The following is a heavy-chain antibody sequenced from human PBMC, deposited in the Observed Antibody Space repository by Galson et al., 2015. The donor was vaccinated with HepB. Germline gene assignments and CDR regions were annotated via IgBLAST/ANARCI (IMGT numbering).Heavy chain of an antibody. CDR1: GFTFSSYA. CDR2: ISVSGGST. CDR3: AKDPGDPYSSGP. J-gene: IGHJ5*02. Sequence: SLRLSCAASGFTFSSYAMSWVRQAPGKGLEWVSAISVSGGSTYYADSVKGRFTISRDNSKNTLYLQMNSLRAEDTAVYYCAKDPGDPYSSGPWGQGTLVTVSS. V-gene: IGHV3-23*01. D-gene: IGHD6-19*01.